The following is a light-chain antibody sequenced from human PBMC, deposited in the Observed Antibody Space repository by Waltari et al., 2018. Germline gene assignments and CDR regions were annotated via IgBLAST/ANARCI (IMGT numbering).Light chain of an antibody. J-gene: IGKJ5*01. CDR1: QSVHRY. CDR3: QQRADWPIT. V-gene: IGKV3-11*01. Sequence: EIVLTQSPATLSLSPGERATLSCRASQSVHRYLIWYQQKPGQAPSLLIYDAFTRATGIPARFSGSGSGTDFTLTISSLEPEDFAVYYCQQRADWPITFGQGTRLEIK. CDR2: DAF.